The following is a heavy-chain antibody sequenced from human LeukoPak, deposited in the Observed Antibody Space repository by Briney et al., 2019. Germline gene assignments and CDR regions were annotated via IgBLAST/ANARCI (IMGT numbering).Heavy chain of an antibody. D-gene: IGHD3-22*01. CDR3: ARVNLPYYYDSSGCLDV. CDR1: GFTFSDYY. Sequence: GGSLRLSCAASGFTFSDYYMSWIRQAPGKGLEWVSSISSSSSYIYYADSVKGRSTISRDNAKNSLYLQMNSLRAEDTAVYYCARVNLPYYYDSSGCLDVWGKGTTVTVSS. J-gene: IGHJ6*04. CDR2: ISSSSSYI. V-gene: IGHV3-11*06.